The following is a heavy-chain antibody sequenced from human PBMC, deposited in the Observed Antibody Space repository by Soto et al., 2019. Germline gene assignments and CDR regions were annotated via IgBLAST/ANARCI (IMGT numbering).Heavy chain of an antibody. V-gene: IGHV4-34*01. J-gene: IGHJ4*02. CDR3: ARGHSSSSSSWYVY. CDR2: INHSGST. CDR1: GGSFSGYY. D-gene: IGHD6-13*01. Sequence: SETLSLTCAVYGGSFSGYYWSWIRQPPGKGLEWIGEINHSGSTNYNPSLKSRVTISVDTSKNQFSLKLSSVTAADTAVYYCARGHSSSSSSWYVYWGQGTLVTVSS.